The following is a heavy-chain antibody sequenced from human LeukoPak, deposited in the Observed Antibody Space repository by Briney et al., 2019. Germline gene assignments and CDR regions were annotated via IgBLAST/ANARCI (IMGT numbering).Heavy chain of an antibody. CDR2: IYYSGST. Sequence: SETLSLTCTVSGGSISSSSYYWGWIRQPPGKGLEWIGSIYYSGSTYYNPSLKSRVTISVDTSKNQFSLKLSSVTAADTAVYYCARTSYSSGWYHYYYYGMDVWGQGTTVTVSS. CDR1: GGSISSSSYY. J-gene: IGHJ6*02. D-gene: IGHD6-19*01. CDR3: ARTSYSSGWYHYYYYGMDV. V-gene: IGHV4-39*07.